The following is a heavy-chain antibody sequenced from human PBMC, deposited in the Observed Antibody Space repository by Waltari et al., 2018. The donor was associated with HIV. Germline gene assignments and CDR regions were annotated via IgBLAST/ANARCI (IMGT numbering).Heavy chain of an antibody. J-gene: IGHJ4*02. Sequence: VKLVESGGGLVQPGGSLRLSCSASGFDLSSYWMTWVRQAPGKRLEWVANINQNGSEQYYAESVKGRFTISRDNAKKSLSLQMNSLRFADSAIYYCAGGPNWDWGQGIPVTVSS. CDR2: INQNGSEQ. CDR3: AGGPNWD. CDR1: GFDLSSYW. V-gene: IGHV3-7*04. D-gene: IGHD2-8*01.